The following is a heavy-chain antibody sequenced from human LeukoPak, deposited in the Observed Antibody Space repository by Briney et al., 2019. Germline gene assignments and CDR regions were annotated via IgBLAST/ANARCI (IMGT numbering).Heavy chain of an antibody. D-gene: IGHD3-10*01. CDR2: INPNSGGT. CDR1: GYTFTGYY. V-gene: IGHV1-2*06. Sequence: ASVKVSCKASGYTFTGYYMHWVRQAPAQALEWMGRINPNSGGTNYAQKFQGRVTMTRDPSISTAYMELSRLRSGDTAVYYCARGRILYYGSGSYYNELDYWGQGTLVTVSS. J-gene: IGHJ4*02. CDR3: ARGRILYYGSGSYYNELDY.